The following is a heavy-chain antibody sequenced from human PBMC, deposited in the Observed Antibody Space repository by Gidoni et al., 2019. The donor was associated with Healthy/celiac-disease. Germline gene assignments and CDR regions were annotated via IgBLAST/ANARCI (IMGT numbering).Heavy chain of an antibody. V-gene: IGHV3-7*03. J-gene: IGHJ4*02. CDR2: IKQDGSEK. D-gene: IGHD3-3*01. Sequence: EVQLVESGGGLVQPGGSLRLSCAASGFTFSSHWMSGVRQAPGKGLAWVANIKQDGSEKYYVDSVKGRFTISRDNAKNSLYLQMNSLRAEDTAVYYCARIRIYYDFWSGSLDVPPYYFDYWGQGTLVTVSS. CDR3: ARIRIYYDFWSGSLDVPPYYFDY. CDR1: GFTFSSHW.